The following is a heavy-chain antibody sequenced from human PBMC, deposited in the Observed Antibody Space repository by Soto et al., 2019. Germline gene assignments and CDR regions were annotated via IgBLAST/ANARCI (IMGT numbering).Heavy chain of an antibody. CDR2: INHSGST. CDR3: ARVWGGAFDI. J-gene: IGHJ3*02. Sequence: PSETLSLTCAVSGGSFSGYYWSWIRQPPGKGLEWIGEINHSGSTYYNPSLKSRVTISVDTSKNQFSLKLSSVTAADTAVYYCARVWGGAFDIWGQGTMVTVSS. D-gene: IGHD3-10*01. CDR1: GGSFSGYY. V-gene: IGHV4-34*01.